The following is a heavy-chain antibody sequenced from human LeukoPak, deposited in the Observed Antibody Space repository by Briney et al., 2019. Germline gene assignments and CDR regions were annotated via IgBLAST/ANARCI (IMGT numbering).Heavy chain of an antibody. Sequence: SQTLSLTCTVPGGSISSGNYYWSWIRQPAGKGLEWIGRIYISGSTNYNPSLKSRVTMSVDMSKNQFSLKLSSVTAADTAVYYCARKVKSGLFDPWGQGTLVTVSS. J-gene: IGHJ5*02. CDR2: IYISGST. D-gene: IGHD3-10*01. CDR1: GGSISSGNYY. CDR3: ARKVKSGLFDP. V-gene: IGHV4-61*02.